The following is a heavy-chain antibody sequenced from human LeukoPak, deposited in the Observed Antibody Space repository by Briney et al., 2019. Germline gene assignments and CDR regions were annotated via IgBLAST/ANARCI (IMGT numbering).Heavy chain of an antibody. CDR2: ISSSGSTI. J-gene: IGHJ4*02. V-gene: IGHV3-11*01. CDR3: ARVYDILTGYYGPLDY. D-gene: IGHD3-9*01. CDR1: GFTFSDYY. Sequence: PGGSLRLSCAASGFTFSDYYMSWIRQAPGKGLEWASYISSSGSTIYYADSVKGRFTISRDNAKNSLYLQMNSLRAEDTAVYYCARVYDILTGYYGPLDYWGQGTLVTVSS.